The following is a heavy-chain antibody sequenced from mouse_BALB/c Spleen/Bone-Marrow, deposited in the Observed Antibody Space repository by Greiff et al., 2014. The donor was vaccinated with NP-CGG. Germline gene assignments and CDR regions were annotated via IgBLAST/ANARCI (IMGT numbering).Heavy chain of an antibody. CDR1: GYSFTVYT. CDR3: ATGGIHCSGFAV. CDR2: INPYNGGT. D-gene: IGHD1-2*01. V-gene: IGHV1S135*01. Sequence: EVQLKQSGPELVKPGASMKISCKASGYSFTVYTMNWVRQSHGKNLEWIGLINPYNGGTIYNQKFRGKATLTVDKSSSTAYMQLKRLTSEAAADYCCATGGIHCSGFAVWGAGTLVTVSS. J-gene: IGHJ1*01.